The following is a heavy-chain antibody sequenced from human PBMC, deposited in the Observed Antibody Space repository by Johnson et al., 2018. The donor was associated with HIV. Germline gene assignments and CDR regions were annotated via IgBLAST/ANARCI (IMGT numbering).Heavy chain of an antibody. Sequence: VQLVESGGGLVQPGGSLRLSCGASGFSVSRNHMNWVRQVPGKGLEWVSVIYSSGSTYYADSVKGRFTFSRDNSKNTLYLQMNSLRAEDTAVYYCARDLSEGELGHAFDIWGQGTMVTVSS. J-gene: IGHJ3*02. V-gene: IGHV3-66*01. D-gene: IGHD1-26*01. CDR2: IYSSGST. CDR1: GFSVSRNH. CDR3: ARDLSEGELGHAFDI.